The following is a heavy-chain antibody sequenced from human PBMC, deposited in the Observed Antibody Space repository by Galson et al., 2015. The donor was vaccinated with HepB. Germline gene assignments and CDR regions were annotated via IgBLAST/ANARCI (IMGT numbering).Heavy chain of an antibody. CDR2: IIPILGIA. Sequence: SVKVSCKASGGTFSSYAISWVRQAPGQGLEWMGRIIPILGIANYAQKFQGRVTITADKSTSTAYMELSSLRSEDTAVYYCARVGPQDTAMVGPWGQGTLVTVSS. D-gene: IGHD5-18*01. CDR1: GGTFSSYA. CDR3: ARVGPQDTAMVGP. J-gene: IGHJ5*02. V-gene: IGHV1-69*04.